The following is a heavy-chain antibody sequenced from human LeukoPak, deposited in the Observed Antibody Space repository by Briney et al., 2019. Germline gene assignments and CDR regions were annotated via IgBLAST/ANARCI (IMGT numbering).Heavy chain of an antibody. Sequence: PSETLSLTCTVSGGSISSSCHYWGWIRQPPGRGLEWIGSVYYSGSTCYNPSLMSRITISVDTSKNQFSLKLGPVTAADTALYYCARHFRYSYGPGDSWGQGILVTVSS. CDR1: GGSISSSCHY. D-gene: IGHD5-18*01. J-gene: IGHJ5*01. CDR3: ARHFRYSYGPGDS. V-gene: IGHV4-39*01. CDR2: VYYSGST.